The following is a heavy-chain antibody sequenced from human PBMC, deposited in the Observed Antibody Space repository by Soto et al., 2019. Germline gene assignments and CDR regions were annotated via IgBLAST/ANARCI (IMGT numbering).Heavy chain of an antibody. J-gene: IGHJ5*01. D-gene: IGHD3-16*01. V-gene: IGHV4-39*01. CDR2: IYFTGNT. CDR3: AGQAFKLCATSHRRTSWFDS. Sequence: PSETLSLTCTVSGGSITSSSHFWGWVRQPPGKGLEWIGTIYFTGNTYYTPSLKSRLTMSIDTSKNEFSLRLNSVTAADTAVYYCAGQAFKLCATSHRRTSWFDSWGPGTVVTVSS. CDR1: GGSITSSSHF.